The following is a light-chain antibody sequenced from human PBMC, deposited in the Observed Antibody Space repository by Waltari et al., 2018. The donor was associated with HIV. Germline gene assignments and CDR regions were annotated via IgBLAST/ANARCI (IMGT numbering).Light chain of an antibody. Sequence: EIVLTHSPGTLSLSPGESGTLSCRASESVSSSNFLAWYQQKPGQAPRLLIYAASSRATGIPDRFSGSGSGTDFTLTISRLEPEDFAVYYCQQYGSSPLTFGGGTKVEIK. V-gene: IGKV3-20*01. CDR2: AAS. CDR1: ESVSSSN. J-gene: IGKJ4*01. CDR3: QQYGSSPLT.